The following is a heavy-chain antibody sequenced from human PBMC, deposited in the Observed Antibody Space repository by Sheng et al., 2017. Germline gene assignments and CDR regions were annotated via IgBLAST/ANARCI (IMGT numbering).Heavy chain of an antibody. J-gene: IGHJ4*02. CDR1: GFTFSSYG. CDR2: ISYDGSNK. V-gene: IGHV3-30*18. D-gene: IGHD6-19*01. Sequence: QVQLVESGGGVVQPGRSLRLSCAASGFTFSSYGMHWVRQAPGKGLEWVAVISYDGSNKYYADSVKGRFTISRDNSKNTLYLQMNSLRAEDTAVYYCAKDQSSGWYWTDYWGQGTLVTVSS. CDR3: AKDQSSGWYWTDY.